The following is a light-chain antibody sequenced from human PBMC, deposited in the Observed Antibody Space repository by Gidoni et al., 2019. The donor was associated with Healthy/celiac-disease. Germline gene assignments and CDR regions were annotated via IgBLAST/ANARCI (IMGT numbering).Light chain of an antibody. CDR2: KDR. J-gene: IGLJ2*01. CDR1: ALPKQY. V-gene: IGLV3-25*03. Sequence: SYELTQPPSVSGSQGQTARITCPGDALPKQYAYWYQQKPGQAPLLVIYKDRERPSGIPERFSGSSSGTTVTLTISGVQAEDEADYYCQSADSSGTYVVFGGGTKLTVL. CDR3: QSADSSGTYVV.